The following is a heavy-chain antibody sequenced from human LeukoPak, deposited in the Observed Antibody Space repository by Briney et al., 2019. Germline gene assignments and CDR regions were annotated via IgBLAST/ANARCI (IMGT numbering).Heavy chain of an antibody. CDR1: GGSISSGSYY. Sequence: PSETLSLTCIVSGGSISSGSYYWSWIRQPAGKGLEWIGRIYSSGSTSYNPSLKSRVTISVDTSTNQFSLKLSSVTAADTAVYYCARSSYYYAADAFDIWGQGTMVTVSS. CDR3: ARSSYYYAADAFDI. D-gene: IGHD3-10*01. V-gene: IGHV4-61*02. CDR2: IYSSGST. J-gene: IGHJ3*02.